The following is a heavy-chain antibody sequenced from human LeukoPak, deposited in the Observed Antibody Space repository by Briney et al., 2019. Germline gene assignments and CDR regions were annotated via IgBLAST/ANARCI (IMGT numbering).Heavy chain of an antibody. CDR1: GYSFTSYW. Sequence: GESLKISCKGSGYSFTSYWISWVRQMPGKGLEWMGRIDPSDSYTNYSPSFQGHVTISADKSISTAYLQWSSLKASDTAMYYCGRRGGEMDYYDSSGYYYWGQGTLVTVSS. J-gene: IGHJ4*02. CDR2: IDPSDSYT. V-gene: IGHV5-10-1*01. CDR3: GRRGGEMDYYDSSGYYY. D-gene: IGHD3-22*01.